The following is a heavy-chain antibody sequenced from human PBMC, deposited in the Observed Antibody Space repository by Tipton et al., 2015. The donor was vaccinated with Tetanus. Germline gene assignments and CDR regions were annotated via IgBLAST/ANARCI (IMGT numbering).Heavy chain of an antibody. J-gene: IGHJ3*02. Sequence: TLSLTCTVSGGSISSGGYYWSWIRQHPGKGLEWIGYIYYSGSTYYNPSLKSRVTISVDTSKNQFSLKLSSVTAADTAVYYCARGDKLWFGELLYEPLDAFDIWGQGTMVTVSS. CDR3: ARGDKLWFGELLYEPLDAFDI. V-gene: IGHV4-31*03. D-gene: IGHD3-10*01. CDR1: GGSISSGGYY. CDR2: IYYSGST.